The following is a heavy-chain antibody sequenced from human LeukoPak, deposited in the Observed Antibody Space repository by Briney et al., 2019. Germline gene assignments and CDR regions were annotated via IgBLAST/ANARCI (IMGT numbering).Heavy chain of an antibody. CDR3: ARGARDTAMVIDY. V-gene: IGHV4-34*01. D-gene: IGHD5-18*01. Sequence: SETLSLTCTVSGGSISSYYWSWIRQPPGKGLEWIGEINHSGSTNYNPSLKSRVTISVDTSKNQFSLKLSSVTAADTAVYYCARGARDTAMVIDYWGQGTLVTVSS. CDR1: GGSISSYY. CDR2: INHSGST. J-gene: IGHJ4*02.